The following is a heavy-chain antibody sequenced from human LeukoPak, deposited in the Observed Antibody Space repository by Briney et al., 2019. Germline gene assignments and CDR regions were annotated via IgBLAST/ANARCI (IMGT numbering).Heavy chain of an antibody. V-gene: IGHV3-9*01. Sequence: PGGSLRLSCVASGFTFDDYAMHWVRQAPGKGLEWVSGISWYSGSIGYADSVKGRFTISRDNAKNSLYLQMNSLRAEDTALYYCAKTRSVAGGIDYWGQGTLVTVSS. CDR3: AKTRSVAGGIDY. CDR2: ISWYSGSI. J-gene: IGHJ4*02. CDR1: GFTFDDYA. D-gene: IGHD6-19*01.